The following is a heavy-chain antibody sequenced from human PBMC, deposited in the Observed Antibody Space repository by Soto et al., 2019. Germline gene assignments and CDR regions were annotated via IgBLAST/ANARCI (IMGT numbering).Heavy chain of an antibody. D-gene: IGHD1-7*01. V-gene: IGHV1-18*01. CDR3: AGEEVGTTDGYYYYYYMDV. Sequence: QVQLVQSGAEVKKPGASVKVSCKASGYTFTSYGISWVRQAPGQGLEWMGWISAYNGNTNYEQKLQGRVTMTTDTSTSTAYMELRSLRSDDTAVYYCAGEEVGTTDGYYYYYYMDVWGKGTTVTVSS. CDR2: ISAYNGNT. CDR1: GYTFTSYG. J-gene: IGHJ6*03.